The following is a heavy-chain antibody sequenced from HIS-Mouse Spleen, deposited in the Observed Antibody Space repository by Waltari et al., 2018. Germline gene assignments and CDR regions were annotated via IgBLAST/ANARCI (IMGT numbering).Heavy chain of an antibody. D-gene: IGHD6-13*01. Sequence: QVQLQQWGAGLLKPSETLSLTCAVYGGSFSGYYWSWIRQPPGKGLEWIGEINQSESTNYTPSLKSRVTISVDTSKNQFSLKLSSVTAADTAVYYCARGKGSSSWYYFDYWGQGTLVTVSS. V-gene: IGHV4-34*01. CDR3: ARGKGSSSWYYFDY. CDR1: GGSFSGYY. J-gene: IGHJ4*02. CDR2: INQSEST.